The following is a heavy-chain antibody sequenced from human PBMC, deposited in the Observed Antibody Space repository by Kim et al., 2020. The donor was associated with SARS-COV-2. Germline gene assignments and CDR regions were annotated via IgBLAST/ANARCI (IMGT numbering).Heavy chain of an antibody. Sequence: YYNLALKNRLTISVDTSKKQFSLKVTSVTAADTAMYYCARQVISAWFNFDLWGQGTMVTVSS. D-gene: IGHD2-21*01. CDR3: ARQVISAWFNFDL. V-gene: IGHV4-39*01. J-gene: IGHJ3*01.